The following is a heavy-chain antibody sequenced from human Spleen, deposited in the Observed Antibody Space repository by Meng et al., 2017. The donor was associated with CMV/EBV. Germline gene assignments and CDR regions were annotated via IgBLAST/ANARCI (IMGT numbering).Heavy chain of an antibody. Sequence: FTCSDSARHWVRQAYGKGLEWVGRIRSKTNSYATSYAASVKGRFTISRDDSRNTAYLQMNSLKSEDTAVYYCTHYYYDSSGYHYPAYWGQGTLVTVSS. V-gene: IGHV3-73*01. CDR1: FTCSDSA. CDR3: THYYYDSSGYHYPAY. J-gene: IGHJ4*02. D-gene: IGHD3-22*01. CDR2: IRSKTNSYAT.